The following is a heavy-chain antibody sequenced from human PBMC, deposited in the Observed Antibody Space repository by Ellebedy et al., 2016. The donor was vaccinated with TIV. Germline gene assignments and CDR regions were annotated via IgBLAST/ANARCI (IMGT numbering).Heavy chain of an antibody. CDR1: GFTFSSYW. CDR2: INSDGSST. D-gene: IGHD4-17*01. V-gene: IGHV3-74*01. J-gene: IGHJ4*02. CDR3: ARAYGDYFPLNY. Sequence: GESLKISXAASGFTFSSYWMHWVRQAPGKGLVWVSRINSDGSSTSYADSVKGRFTISRDNAKNTLYLQMNSLRAEDTAVYYCARAYGDYFPLNYWGQGTLVTVSS.